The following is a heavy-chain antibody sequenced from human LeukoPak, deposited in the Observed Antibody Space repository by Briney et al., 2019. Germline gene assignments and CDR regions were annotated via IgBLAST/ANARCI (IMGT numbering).Heavy chain of an antibody. Sequence: GGSLRLSCATSGFTFSTYGMHWVRQAPGKGLEWVAFIRNDGSTKYFADSVKGRFTISRDNSKNTLYLQMNSLRAEDTALYYCAKTHSSSWGIFDYWGQRTLVTVSS. V-gene: IGHV3-30*02. D-gene: IGHD6-13*01. CDR3: AKTHSSSWGIFDY. J-gene: IGHJ4*02. CDR1: GFTFSTYG. CDR2: IRNDGSTK.